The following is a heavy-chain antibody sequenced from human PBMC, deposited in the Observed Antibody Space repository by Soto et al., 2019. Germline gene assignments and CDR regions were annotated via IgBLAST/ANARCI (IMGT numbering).Heavy chain of an antibody. V-gene: IGHV4-61*01. CDR3: ARGAFSVAIFGVVPPLGMDV. D-gene: IGHD3-3*01. Sequence: LSLTCTVSGGSVSSGSYYWSWIRQPPGKGLEWIGYIYYSGSTNYNPSLKSRVTISVDTSKNQFSLKLSSVTAADTAVYYCARGAFSVAIFGVVPPLGMDVWGQGTTVTVSS. CDR2: IYYSGST. J-gene: IGHJ6*02. CDR1: GGSVSSGSYY.